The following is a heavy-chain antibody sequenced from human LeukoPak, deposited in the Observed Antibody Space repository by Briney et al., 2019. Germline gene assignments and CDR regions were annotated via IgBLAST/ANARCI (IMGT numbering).Heavy chain of an antibody. D-gene: IGHD3-22*01. J-gene: IGHJ4*02. Sequence: GGSLRLSCAASGFTFSGYCMNWVRQAPGKGLEWVSSISTSSSYIYYADSVKGRFTISRDNAKNSLYLQINSLRAEDTAIYYCARRGFYDSSGYDYWGQGTLVTVSS. CDR3: ARRGFYDSSGYDY. V-gene: IGHV3-21*06. CDR2: ISTSSSYI. CDR1: GFTFSGYC.